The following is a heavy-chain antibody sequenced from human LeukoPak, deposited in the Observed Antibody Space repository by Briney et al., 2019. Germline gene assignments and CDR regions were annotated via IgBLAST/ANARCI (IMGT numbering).Heavy chain of an antibody. CDR1: GLTFSHFW. Sequence: PGGSLRLSCAASGLTFSHFWMHWVRQAPGKGLVWVSLIKNDGRTTIYADSVKGRFTISRDNGKNTVYLQMNSLRTEDTAVYYCATGHSYGYESWGQGTLVTVSS. CDR3: ATGHSYGYES. D-gene: IGHD5-18*01. CDR2: IKNDGRTT. V-gene: IGHV3-74*01. J-gene: IGHJ5*02.